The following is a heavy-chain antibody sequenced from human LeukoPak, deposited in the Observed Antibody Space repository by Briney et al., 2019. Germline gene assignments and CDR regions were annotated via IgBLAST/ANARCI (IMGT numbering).Heavy chain of an antibody. CDR3: ARDRLDCSGGSCYSENYYYYYYGMDV. Sequence: GGSLRLSCAASGFTFSSYAMHWVRQAPGKGLEWVAVISYDRSNKYYADSVKGRFTISRDNSKNTLYLQMNSLRAEDTAVYYCARDRLDCSGGSCYSENYYYYYYGMDVWGQGTTVTVSS. D-gene: IGHD2-15*01. V-gene: IGHV3-30-3*01. CDR2: ISYDRSNK. J-gene: IGHJ6*02. CDR1: GFTFSSYA.